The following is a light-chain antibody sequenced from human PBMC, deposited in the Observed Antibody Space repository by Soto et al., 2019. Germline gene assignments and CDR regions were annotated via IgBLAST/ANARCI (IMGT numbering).Light chain of an antibody. CDR2: DVT. CDR1: SSEVGGYTY. J-gene: IGLJ2*01. Sequence: QSALTQPRSVSGSPGQSVTISCTGTSSEVGGYTYVSWYQQYPGKAPKLMIYDVTKRPSGVPDRFSGSKSGNTASLTISGLQTEDEAYYHCCSYVGSFVVFGGGPKLTVL. CDR3: CSYVGSFVV. V-gene: IGLV2-11*01.